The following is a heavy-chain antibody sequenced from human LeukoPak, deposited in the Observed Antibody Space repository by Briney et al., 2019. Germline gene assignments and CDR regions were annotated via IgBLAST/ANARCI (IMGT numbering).Heavy chain of an antibody. CDR1: GYTFTSYY. Sequence: ASVKVSCKASGYTFTSYYMHWVRQAPGQGLEWMGIINPSGGSTSYAQKFQGRVTMTRDMSTSTVYMELSSLRSEDTAVYYCAREGDSSGYRPHDAFDIWGQGTMVTVSS. D-gene: IGHD3-22*01. V-gene: IGHV1-46*01. J-gene: IGHJ3*02. CDR3: AREGDSSGYRPHDAFDI. CDR2: INPSGGST.